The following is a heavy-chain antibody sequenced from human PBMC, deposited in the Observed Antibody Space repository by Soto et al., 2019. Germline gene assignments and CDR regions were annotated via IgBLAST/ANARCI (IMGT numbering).Heavy chain of an antibody. CDR3: ARGEWELPRGWLDP. CDR1: GFTFSSYA. Sequence: GGSLRLSCSVSGFTFSSYAMYWVRQAPGKGLEWVAVVSYDGNNKYYADSVKGRFTVSRDNSKNTLYLEMNSLRAEDTAVYYCARGEWELPRGWLDPWGQGTLVTVSS. CDR2: VSYDGNNK. D-gene: IGHD1-26*01. V-gene: IGHV3-30-3*01. J-gene: IGHJ5*02.